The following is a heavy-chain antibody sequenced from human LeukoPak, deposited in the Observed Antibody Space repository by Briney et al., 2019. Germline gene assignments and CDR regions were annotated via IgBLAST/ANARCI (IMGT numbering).Heavy chain of an antibody. J-gene: IGHJ3*02. CDR1: GFTFDDYG. Sequence: GGSLRLSCAASGFTFDDYGMSWVRQAPGKGLEWVSGINWNGGSTGYADSVKGRFTISRDNAKNSLYLQMNSLRAEDTALYYCARVRNYYDGSGPKRGAFDIWGQGTMVTVSS. CDR2: INWNGGST. V-gene: IGHV3-20*04. D-gene: IGHD3-22*01. CDR3: ARVRNYYDGSGPKRGAFDI.